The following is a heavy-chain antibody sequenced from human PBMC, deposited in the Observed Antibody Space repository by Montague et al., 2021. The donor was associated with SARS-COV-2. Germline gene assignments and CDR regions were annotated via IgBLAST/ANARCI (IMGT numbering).Heavy chain of an antibody. CDR2: TYYRSKWYN. CDR3: ARLKYGMDV. Sequence: CAISGDSVSSNSAIWSWIRRSPSTGLEWLGRTYYRSKWYNDHAVSVKSRISINPDTSKNQFSLQLNSVTPDDTAVYYCARLKYGMDVWGQGTTVTVSS. J-gene: IGHJ6*02. CDR1: GDSVSSNSAI. V-gene: IGHV6-1*01.